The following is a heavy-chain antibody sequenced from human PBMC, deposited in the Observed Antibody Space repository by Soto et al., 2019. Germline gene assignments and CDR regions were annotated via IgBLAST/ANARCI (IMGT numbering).Heavy chain of an antibody. D-gene: IGHD4-4*01. CDR2: IYPGDSDT. CDR3: AALYHREMATVNDAFDI. Sequence: GESLKISCKGSGYSFTSYWIGWVRQMPGKGLEWMGIIYPGDSDTRYSPSFQGQVTISADKSISTAYLQWSSLKASDTAMYYCAALYHREMATVNDAFDIWGQGTMVTVSS. J-gene: IGHJ3*02. V-gene: IGHV5-51*01. CDR1: GYSFTSYW.